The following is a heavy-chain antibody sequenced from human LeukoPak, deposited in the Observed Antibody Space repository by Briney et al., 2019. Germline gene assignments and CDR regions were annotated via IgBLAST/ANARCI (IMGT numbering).Heavy chain of an antibody. V-gene: IGHV1-3*03. Sequence: ASVKVSCKASGYTFTSYVMHWVRQAPGQRPEWMGWINAGNGNTKYSQEFQGGVTITRDTSASTAYMKLSSLRSEDMAVYYCARTAVAGTREGDYFDYWGQGTLVTVSS. J-gene: IGHJ4*02. CDR2: INAGNGNT. D-gene: IGHD6-19*01. CDR3: ARTAVAGTREGDYFDY. CDR1: GYTFTSYV.